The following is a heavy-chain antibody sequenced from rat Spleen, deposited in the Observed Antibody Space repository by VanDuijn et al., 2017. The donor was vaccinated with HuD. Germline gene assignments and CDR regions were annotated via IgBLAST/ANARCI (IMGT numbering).Heavy chain of an antibody. Sequence: EVQLVESGGGSVQPGRSLKLSCAASGFTFSNCGMAWVRQTPTKGLEWVASISTGGGNTYYRDSVKGRFTIPRDNAENTQYLQIDRLGSEGTATYYCARQGVYYDSSYFPFVYWGQGTLVTVSS. CDR1: GFTFSNCG. CDR3: ARQGVYYDSSYFPFVY. D-gene: IGHD1-12*03. J-gene: IGHJ3*01. V-gene: IGHV5S14*01. CDR2: ISTGGGNT.